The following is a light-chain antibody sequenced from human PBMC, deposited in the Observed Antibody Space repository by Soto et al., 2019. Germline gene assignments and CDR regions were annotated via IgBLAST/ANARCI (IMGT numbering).Light chain of an antibody. CDR2: EVT. V-gene: IGLV2-14*01. Sequence: QSALTQPASLSGSPGQSITISCTGTSSDVGAFNYVSWYQQHPGKTPKLIIYEVTNRPSGVSNRFSGSKSGNTASLTISGLQAEDEADYYCNAYASTSARLFGGGTKATVL. CDR1: SSDVGAFNY. CDR3: NAYASTSARL. J-gene: IGLJ3*02.